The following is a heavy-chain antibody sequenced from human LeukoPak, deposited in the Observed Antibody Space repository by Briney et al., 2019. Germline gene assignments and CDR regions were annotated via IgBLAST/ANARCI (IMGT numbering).Heavy chain of an antibody. D-gene: IGHD2-15*01. Sequence: SETLSLTCAVYGGSFSGYYWSWIRQPPGKGLEWIGEINHSGSTNYNPSLKSRVTISVDTSKNQFSLKLSSVTAADTAVYYCASETGERSGGSCYVDYWGQGTLVTVSS. CDR1: GGSFSGYY. J-gene: IGHJ4*02. V-gene: IGHV4-34*01. CDR3: ASETGERSGGSCYVDY. CDR2: INHSGST.